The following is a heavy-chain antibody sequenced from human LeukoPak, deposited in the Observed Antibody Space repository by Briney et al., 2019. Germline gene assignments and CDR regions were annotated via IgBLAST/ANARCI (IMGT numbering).Heavy chain of an antibody. V-gene: IGHV3-7*03. CDR1: GFTFSSYW. D-gene: IGHD3-22*01. J-gene: IGHJ4*02. Sequence: PGGSLRLSCAASGFTFSSYWMSWVRQAPGKGLEWVANIKQDGSEKYYVDSVKGRFTISRDNAKNSLYLQMNSLRAEDTAVYYCAKIKPDYDSSGYNDYWGQGTLVTVSS. CDR3: AKIKPDYDSSGYNDY. CDR2: IKQDGSEK.